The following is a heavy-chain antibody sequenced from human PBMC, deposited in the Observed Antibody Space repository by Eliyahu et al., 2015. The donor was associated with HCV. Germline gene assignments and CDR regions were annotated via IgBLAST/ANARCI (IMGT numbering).Heavy chain of an antibody. Sequence: QVQLQQWVAGLLKPSETLSLTCAXYGGSFSGXYWXXIRQPPGKGXXWIGEINHSGSTNYNPSXKSRVTISVDTSKNQFSLKLSSVTAADTAVYYCARRLIAVAGTIPYYFDYWGQGTLVTVSS. J-gene: IGHJ4*02. CDR1: GGSFSGXY. V-gene: IGHV4-34*01. CDR3: ARRLIAVAGTIPYYFDY. D-gene: IGHD6-19*01. CDR2: INHSGST.